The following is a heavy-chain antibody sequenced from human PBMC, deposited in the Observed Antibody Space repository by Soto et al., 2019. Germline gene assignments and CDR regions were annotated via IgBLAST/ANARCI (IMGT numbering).Heavy chain of an antibody. Sequence: WWSWVRQPPGKGLEWIGEIYHSGSTNYNPSLKSRVTISVDKSKNQFSLKLSSVTAADTAVYYCARDGYCSSTSCSSYYYGMDVWGQGATVTVSS. D-gene: IGHD2-2*03. J-gene: IGHJ6*02. V-gene: IGHV4-4*02. CDR2: IYHSGST. CDR3: ARDGYCSSTSCSSYYYGMDV. CDR1: W.